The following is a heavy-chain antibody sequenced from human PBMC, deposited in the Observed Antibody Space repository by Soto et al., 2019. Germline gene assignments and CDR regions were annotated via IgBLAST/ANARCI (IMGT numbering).Heavy chain of an antibody. CDR3: AKAGSGSYNVGYGMDV. CDR2: ISWNSGSI. V-gene: IGHV3-9*01. Sequence: SLGLSCGASGFTFDDYAMHWVRQAPGKGLEWVSGISWNSGSIGYADSVKGRFTISRDNAKNSLYLQMNSLRAEDTALYYCAKAGSGSYNVGYGMDVWGQGTTVTVSS. J-gene: IGHJ6*02. CDR1: GFTFDDYA. D-gene: IGHD3-10*01.